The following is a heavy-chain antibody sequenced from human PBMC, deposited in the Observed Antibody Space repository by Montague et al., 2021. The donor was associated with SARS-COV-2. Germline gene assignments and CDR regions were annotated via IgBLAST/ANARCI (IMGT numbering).Heavy chain of an antibody. CDR3: ASQGLYYYSSGSNDY. Sequence: SETLSLTCAVSGGSISNSAYYWGWIRQPPGKGLEWIGSIYYGGXTXRXXXXKXRVTISVDTSKNQFSLKLNSVTAADTAVYYCASQGLYYYSSGSNDYWGRGTPVTVSS. J-gene: IGHJ4*02. CDR2: IYYGGXT. V-gene: IGHV4-39*01. CDR1: GGSISNSAYY. D-gene: IGHD3-10*01.